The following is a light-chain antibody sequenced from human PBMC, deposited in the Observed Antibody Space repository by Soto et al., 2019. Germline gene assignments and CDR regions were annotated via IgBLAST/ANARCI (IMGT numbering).Light chain of an antibody. CDR2: DVS. CDR1: SSDVGGYNY. J-gene: IGLJ7*01. CDR3: SSYTSSSTLGV. Sequence: QSALTQPASVSGSPGQPITISCTGTSSDVGGYNYVSWYQQHPGKAPKLMIYDVSNRPSGVSNRFSGSNSGNTASLTISGLQAEDEADYYCSSYTSSSTLGVFGGGTQLTVL. V-gene: IGLV2-14*01.